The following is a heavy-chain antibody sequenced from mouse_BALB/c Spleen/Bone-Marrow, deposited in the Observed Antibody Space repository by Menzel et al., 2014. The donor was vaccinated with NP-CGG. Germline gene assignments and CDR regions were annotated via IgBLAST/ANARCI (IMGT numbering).Heavy chain of an antibody. CDR3: ARHYGNYAAMDY. CDR1: GFTFSSTY. Sequence: QVQLQQSGAELVKPGASVKLSCKTSGFTFSSTYLSWLRQKPGQSLEWIAWIHARTGGTNYNPKFTGKAQLTVDTSSSTAFMQFSSLTNEDSAIYYCARHYGNYAAMDYWGQGTSVTVSS. V-gene: IGHV1-85*01. J-gene: IGHJ4*01. D-gene: IGHD2-1*01. CDR2: IHARTGGT.